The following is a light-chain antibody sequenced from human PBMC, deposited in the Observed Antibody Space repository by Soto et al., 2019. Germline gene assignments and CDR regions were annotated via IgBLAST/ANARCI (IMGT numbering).Light chain of an antibody. CDR2: DAS. Sequence: DVQMTQSPSTLSASVGDRLTITGRASQSISSWLAWYQQKPGKAPKLLIYDASNLESGVPSRFSGGGSGTGFTLTISSLQPDDFATYYCQQYNDYLWTFGQGTKVDI. CDR1: QSISSW. V-gene: IGKV1-5*01. CDR3: QQYNDYLWT. J-gene: IGKJ1*01.